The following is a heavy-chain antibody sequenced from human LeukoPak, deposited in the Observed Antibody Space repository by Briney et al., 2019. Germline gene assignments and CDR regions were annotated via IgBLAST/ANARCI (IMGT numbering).Heavy chain of an antibody. CDR3: ARAGYSYGSYYYYYMDV. Sequence: SETLSLTCAVYGGSFSGYYWSWLRQPPGKGREGIGEINHSGSTNYNPSLKSRVTISVDTSKNQFSLKLSSVTAADTAVYYCARAGYSYGSYYYYYMDVWGKGTTVTVSS. J-gene: IGHJ6*03. D-gene: IGHD5-18*01. CDR2: INHSGST. V-gene: IGHV4-34*01. CDR1: GGSFSGYY.